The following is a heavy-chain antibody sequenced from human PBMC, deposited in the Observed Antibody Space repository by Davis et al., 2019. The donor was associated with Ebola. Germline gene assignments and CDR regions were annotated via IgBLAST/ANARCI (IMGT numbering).Heavy chain of an antibody. CDR2: ISAYNGNT. Sequence: ASVKVSCKASGGTFSSYTISWVRQAPGQGLEWMGWISAYNGNTNYAQKFQGRVTMTRNTSISTAYMELSSLRSEDTAVYYCARIVSGSYSDYWGQGTLVTVSS. D-gene: IGHD1-26*01. CDR3: ARIVSGSYSDY. CDR1: GGTFSSYT. J-gene: IGHJ4*02. V-gene: IGHV1-8*02.